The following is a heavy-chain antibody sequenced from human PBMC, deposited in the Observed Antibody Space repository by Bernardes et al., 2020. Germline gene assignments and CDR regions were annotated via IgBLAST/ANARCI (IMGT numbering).Heavy chain of an antibody. CDR2: IYPGDSDT. V-gene: IGHV5-51*01. Sequence: GASLKTSGKGSGYSFTRYWIGWVRPMPGKGLEWMGIIYPGDSDTRYSPSFQGQVTISADKSISTAYLQWSSLKASDTAMYYCARLSGTTEAYWGQGTLVTVSS. CDR3: ARLSGTTEAY. J-gene: IGHJ4*02. CDR1: GYSFTRYW. D-gene: IGHD1-7*01.